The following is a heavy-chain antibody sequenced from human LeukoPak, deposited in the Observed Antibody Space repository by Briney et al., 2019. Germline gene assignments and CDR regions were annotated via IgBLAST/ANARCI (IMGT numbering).Heavy chain of an antibody. D-gene: IGHD3-22*01. CDR3: ARAGLSYDSRGSNYYYGLDV. J-gene: IGHJ6*02. CDR1: GFIFSGSW. Sequence: GGSLRLSCTASGFIFSGSWMAWIRQAPGKGLEWVAIIKKDGSEKYYVDSMKGRFTISRDNAKNSLFLQMNSLRAEDTAVYYRARAGLSYDSRGSNYYYGLDVWGQGTTVAVSS. V-gene: IGHV3-7*03. CDR2: IKKDGSEK.